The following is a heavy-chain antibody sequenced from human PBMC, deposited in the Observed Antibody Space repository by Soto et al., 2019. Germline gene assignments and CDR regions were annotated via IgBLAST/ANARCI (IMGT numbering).Heavy chain of an antibody. Sequence: EVQLVESGGGLVKPGGSLRLSCAASGLTFTRYSMNWVRQAQGKGLEWVSSISSTTNYIYYGDSMKGRFTISRDNAKNSLYLEMNSLRAEDTAVYYCARESEDLTSNFDYWGQGTLVTVSS. CDR3: ARESEDLTSNFDY. J-gene: IGHJ4*02. CDR1: GLTFTRYS. V-gene: IGHV3-21*06. CDR2: ISSTTNYI.